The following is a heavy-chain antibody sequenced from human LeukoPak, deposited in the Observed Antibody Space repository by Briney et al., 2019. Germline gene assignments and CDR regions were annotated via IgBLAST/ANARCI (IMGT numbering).Heavy chain of an antibody. J-gene: IGHJ5*02. CDR1: GYTFTSYG. D-gene: IGHD3-16*01. Sequence: GASVKVSCKASGYTFTSYGISWVRQAPGRGLEWMGWISAYNGNTNYAQKLQGRVTMTTDTSTSTAYMELRSLRSGDTAVYYCARVPYPGPYNWFAPWGQGTLVTVSS. V-gene: IGHV1-18*01. CDR3: ARVPYPGPYNWFAP. CDR2: ISAYNGNT.